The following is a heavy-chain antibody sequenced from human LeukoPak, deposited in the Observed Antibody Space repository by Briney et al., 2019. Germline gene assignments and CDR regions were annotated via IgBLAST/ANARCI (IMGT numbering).Heavy chain of an antibody. J-gene: IGHJ5*02. V-gene: IGHV1-18*01. CDR1: GYTFTNFG. CDR3: ARDSFMVRGVDNWFDP. CDR2: ISGYNGNT. Sequence: ASVKVSCKASGYTFTNFGISWVRQAPGQGLEWMGWISGYNGNTNYAQKLQGRVTMTTDTSTSTAYMDLRSLRSEDTAVYYCARDSFMVRGVDNWFDPWGQGTLVTVSS. D-gene: IGHD3-10*01.